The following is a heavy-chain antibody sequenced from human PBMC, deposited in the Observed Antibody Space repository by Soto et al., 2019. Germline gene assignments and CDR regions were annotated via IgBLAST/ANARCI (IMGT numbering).Heavy chain of an antibody. D-gene: IGHD1-1*01. CDR1: GYTFTSYG. CDR3: ARAAGTTGTKSAVDS. Sequence: QVQLVQSGAEVKKPGASVKVSCKASGYTFTSYGISWVRQAPGQGLEWMGWISAYNGHTNYAQKLQGRVTMTTDTSTSTAYMELRSMRSADTAVYYCARAAGTTGTKSAVDSWGQGTMFTVSS. J-gene: IGHJ3*02. CDR2: ISAYNGHT. V-gene: IGHV1-18*01.